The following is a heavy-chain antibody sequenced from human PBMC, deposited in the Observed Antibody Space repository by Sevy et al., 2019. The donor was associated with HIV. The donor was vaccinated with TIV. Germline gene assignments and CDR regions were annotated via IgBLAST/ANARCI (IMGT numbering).Heavy chain of an antibody. V-gene: IGHV3-30*18. J-gene: IGHJ6*02. Sequence: GGSLRLSCAASGFTFSSYGMHWVRQAPGKGLEWVALISNGGSNKYYADSVKGRFTISRDNSKNTLYLQMNSLRADDTAVYYCAKEYCSSTSCYPNYYYGMDVWGQGTTVTVSS. CDR1: GFTFSSYG. D-gene: IGHD2-2*01. CDR2: ISNGGSNK. CDR3: AKEYCSSTSCYPNYYYGMDV.